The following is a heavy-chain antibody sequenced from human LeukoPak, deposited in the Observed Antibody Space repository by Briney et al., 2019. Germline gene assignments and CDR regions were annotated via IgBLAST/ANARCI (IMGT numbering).Heavy chain of an antibody. V-gene: IGHV4-39*01. CDR2: IYYSGST. D-gene: IGHD2-8*02. CDR1: GGSISSSSYY. CDR3: ATTVTGGYYYGMDI. J-gene: IGHJ6*02. Sequence: PSETLSLTCTVPGGSISSSSYYWAWIRQPPGKGLEWIVSIYYSGSTYYNPSLKSRVTISVDSSKNQFSLKLSSVTAADTAVYYCATTVTGGYYYGMDIWGQGTTVTVSS.